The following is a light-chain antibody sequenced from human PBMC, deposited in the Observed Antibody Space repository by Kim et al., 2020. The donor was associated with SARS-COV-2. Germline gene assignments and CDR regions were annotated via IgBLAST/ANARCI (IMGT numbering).Light chain of an antibody. Sequence: LTQPASVSGSPGQSITISCSGTSSDVGTYNLVSWYQQHPGKAPKLMIYEVNKRPSGVSNRFSGSKSGNTASLTISGLQTEDEADYYCCSYAGSSTPWVFGGGTQLTVL. J-gene: IGLJ3*02. CDR3: CSYAGSSTPWV. CDR2: EVN. V-gene: IGLV2-23*02. CDR1: SSDVGTYNL.